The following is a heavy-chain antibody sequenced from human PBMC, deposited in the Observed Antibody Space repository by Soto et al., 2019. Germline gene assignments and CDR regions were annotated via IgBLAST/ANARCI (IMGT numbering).Heavy chain of an antibody. CDR3: ARDSPGLRLGELSLSRSYYYGMDV. D-gene: IGHD3-16*02. Sequence: PGGSLRLSCAASGFTFDDYGMSWVRQAPGKGLEWVSGINWNGGSKDYADSVKGRFTISRDNSKNTLYLQMNSLRAEDTAVYYCARDSPGLRLGELSLSRSYYYGMDVWGQGTTVTVSS. V-gene: IGHV3-20*04. CDR1: GFTFDDYG. J-gene: IGHJ6*02. CDR2: INWNGGSK.